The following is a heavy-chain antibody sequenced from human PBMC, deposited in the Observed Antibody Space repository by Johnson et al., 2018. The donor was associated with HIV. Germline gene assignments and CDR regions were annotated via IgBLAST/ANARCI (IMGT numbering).Heavy chain of an antibody. V-gene: IGHV3-NL1*01. J-gene: IGHJ3*02. CDR2: IYSGGST. D-gene: IGHD5-12*01. CDR1: GFTFSSYG. CDR3: ARGRFPEYIDIASGAFDI. Sequence: QVQLVESGGALVQPGRSLRLSCAASGFTFSSYGMHWVRQAPGKGLEWVAVIYSGGSTYYADSVKGRFTISRDNSKKTLYLQMNSLRPEDTAVYYCARGRFPEYIDIASGAFDIWGQGTMVTVSS.